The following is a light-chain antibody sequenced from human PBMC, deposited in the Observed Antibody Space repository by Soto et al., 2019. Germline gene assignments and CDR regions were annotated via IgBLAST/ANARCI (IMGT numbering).Light chain of an antibody. J-gene: IGLJ2*01. Sequence: QSALTQPASVSGSPRQSITISCAGTSSDVGGYNYVSWYQQHPGKAPKLMIYDVNNRPSGVSNRFSGSKSGNTASLTISGLQAEDEADYYCSSYTGSSTLVFGGGTKLTVL. V-gene: IGLV2-14*03. CDR3: SSYTGSSTLV. CDR2: DVN. CDR1: SSDVGGYNY.